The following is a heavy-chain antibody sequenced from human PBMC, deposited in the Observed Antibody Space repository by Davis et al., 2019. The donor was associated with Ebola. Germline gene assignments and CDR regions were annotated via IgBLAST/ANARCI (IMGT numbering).Heavy chain of an antibody. J-gene: IGHJ5*01. CDR3: ARHVVGKVAGGSIDS. V-gene: IGHV4-59*08. CDR1: GGSISSYY. D-gene: IGHD5-12*01. Sequence: MPSETLSLTCTVSGGSISSYYWSWIRQPPGKGLEWIGYIYYSGSTNYNPSLKSRVTISVDTSKNQFSLKVNSVTASDTAEYYCARHVVGKVAGGSIDSWGRGILVTVSS. CDR2: IYYSGST.